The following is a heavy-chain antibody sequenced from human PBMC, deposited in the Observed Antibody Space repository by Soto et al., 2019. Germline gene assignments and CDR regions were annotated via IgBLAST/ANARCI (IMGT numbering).Heavy chain of an antibody. CDR3: ARGSCIAAVGTLIEY. CDR2: ISAYNGNT. V-gene: IGHV1-18*04. Sequence: ASVKVSCKASGYTFTSYGISWVRQGAGQGLEWMGWISAYNGNTNYAQKLQGRVTMTTDTSTSTAYMELRSLRSDDTAVYYCARGSCIAAVGTLIEYWGQGTLLSVSS. CDR1: GYTFTSYG. D-gene: IGHD6-13*01. J-gene: IGHJ4*02.